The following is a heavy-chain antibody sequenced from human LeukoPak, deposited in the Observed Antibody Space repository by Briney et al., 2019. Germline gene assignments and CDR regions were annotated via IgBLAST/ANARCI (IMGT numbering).Heavy chain of an antibody. J-gene: IGHJ4*02. V-gene: IGHV3-30*18. CDR1: GFTFSSYG. D-gene: IGHD2-21*02. CDR2: ISYDGSNK. Sequence: GGSLRLSCAASGFTFSSYGMHWVRQAPGKGLEWVAVISYDGSNKYYADSVKGRFTISRDNSKITLYLQMNSLRADDTAVYYCAKDRGYCGGDCYSADYWGQGTLVTVSS. CDR3: AKDRGYCGGDCYSADY.